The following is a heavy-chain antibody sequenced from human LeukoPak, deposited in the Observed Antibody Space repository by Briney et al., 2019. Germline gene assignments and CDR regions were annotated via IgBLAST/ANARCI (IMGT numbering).Heavy chain of an antibody. CDR2: IYSGGST. CDR3: ARPDYGDYGGFRFDP. D-gene: IGHD4-17*01. Sequence: GGSLRLSCAASGFTVSSNYMSWVRQAPGKGLEWVSVIYSGGSTYYADSVKGRFTISRDNSKNTLYLQMNSLRAEDTAVYYCARPDYGDYGGFRFDPWGQGTLVTVSS. V-gene: IGHV3-66*01. CDR1: GFTVSSNY. J-gene: IGHJ5*02.